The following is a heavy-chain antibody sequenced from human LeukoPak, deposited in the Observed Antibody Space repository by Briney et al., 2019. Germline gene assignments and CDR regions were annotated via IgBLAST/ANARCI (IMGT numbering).Heavy chain of an antibody. V-gene: IGHV1-18*01. D-gene: IGHD3-22*01. CDR2: MSAYNGNT. Sequence: DSVKLSCKPSGYTFTSYGISGVRQAPGNGRAWVGWMSAYNGNTNYAQKVQGRVTMITDTSTSTAYMELRSLRSDDTAVYYCARPSYYYESSGYGCFDYWGQGTLVTVSS. CDR3: ARPSYYYESSGYGCFDY. CDR1: GYTFTSYG. J-gene: IGHJ4*02.